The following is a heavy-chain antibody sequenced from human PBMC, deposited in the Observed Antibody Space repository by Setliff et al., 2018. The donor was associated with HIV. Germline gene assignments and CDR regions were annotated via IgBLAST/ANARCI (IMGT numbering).Heavy chain of an antibody. D-gene: IGHD7-27*01. CDR1: GYSISSGYS. CDR3: ARQVGGEYFDL. CDR2: FYHSGNT. V-gene: IGHV4-38-2*01. Sequence: PSETLSLTCAVSGYSISSGYSWGWIRQPPGKGLEWIGSFYHSGNTYYHPSLKSRVTISVDRTKNQFSLRLSSVTAADTAVYYCARQVGGEYFDLWGRGTLVTVSS. J-gene: IGHJ2*01.